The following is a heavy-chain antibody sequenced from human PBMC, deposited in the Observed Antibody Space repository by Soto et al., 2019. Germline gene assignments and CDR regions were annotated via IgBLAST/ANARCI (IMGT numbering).Heavy chain of an antibody. Sequence: QVQLVESGGGVVQPGRSLRLSCAASGFTFSSYGMHWVRQAPGKGLEWVAVISYDGSNKYYADSVKGRFTISRDNSKNTLYLQMNSLRAEDTAVYYCAKDRYSPNYYDSSGYWGYFDYWGQGTLVTVSS. V-gene: IGHV3-30*18. CDR3: AKDRYSPNYYDSSGYWGYFDY. CDR1: GFTFSSYG. CDR2: ISYDGSNK. J-gene: IGHJ4*02. D-gene: IGHD3-22*01.